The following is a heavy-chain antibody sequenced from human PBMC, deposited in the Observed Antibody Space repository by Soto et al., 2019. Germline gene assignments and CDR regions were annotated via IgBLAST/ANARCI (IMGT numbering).Heavy chain of an antibody. D-gene: IGHD5-12*01. J-gene: IGHJ5*02. CDR2: ISAYNGNT. CDR1: GYTFTSYG. Sequence: ASVKVSCKASGYTFTSYGISWVRQAPGQGLEWMGWISAYNGNTNYAQKLQGRVTMTTDTSTSTAYMELRSLRSDDTAVYYCARSASISGYDLIRFAPWGQGTLVTVSS. V-gene: IGHV1-18*01. CDR3: ARSASISGYDLIRFAP.